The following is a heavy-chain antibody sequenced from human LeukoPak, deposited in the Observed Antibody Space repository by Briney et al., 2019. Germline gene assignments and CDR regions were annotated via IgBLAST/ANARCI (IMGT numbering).Heavy chain of an antibody. CDR3: ARLTYYYDSSGYEDY. D-gene: IGHD3-22*01. J-gene: IGHJ4*02. Sequence: GASVKVSCKASGYTFTGYYMHWVRQAPGQGLEWMGWINPNSGGTNYAQKFQGRVTMTRDTSISTAYMELSRLRSDDTAVYYCARLTYYYDSSGYEDYWGQGTLVTVSS. V-gene: IGHV1-2*02. CDR1: GYTFTGYY. CDR2: INPNSGGT.